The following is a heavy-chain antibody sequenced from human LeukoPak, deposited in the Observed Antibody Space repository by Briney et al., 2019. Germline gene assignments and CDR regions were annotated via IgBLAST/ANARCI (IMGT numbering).Heavy chain of an antibody. V-gene: IGHV3-23*01. CDR3: ARDRSRVSDY. J-gene: IGHJ4*02. Sequence: PGGSLRLSCAASGFTFSSYAMSWVRQAPGKGLEWVSAISGSGGSTYYADSVKGRFTISRDNSKNTLNLQMNSLRAEDTAVYYCARDRSRVSDYWGQGTLVTVSS. CDR2: ISGSGGST. CDR1: GFTFSSYA.